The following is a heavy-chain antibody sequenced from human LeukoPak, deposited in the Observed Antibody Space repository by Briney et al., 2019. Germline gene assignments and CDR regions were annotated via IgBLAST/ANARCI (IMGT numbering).Heavy chain of an antibody. CDR3: ARLKYTSSWHYFFDD. J-gene: IGHJ4*02. CDR1: GFTFSDDY. CDR2: ISSSGSSI. V-gene: IGHV3-11*04. D-gene: IGHD6-13*01. Sequence: GGSLRLSCAASGFTFSDDYMSWIRQAPGKGLEWVSYISSSGSSIYYGDSVKGRLTISRDNAKNSLYLQMNSLRADDTAMYYCARLKYTSSWHYFFDDWGQGTLVTVSS.